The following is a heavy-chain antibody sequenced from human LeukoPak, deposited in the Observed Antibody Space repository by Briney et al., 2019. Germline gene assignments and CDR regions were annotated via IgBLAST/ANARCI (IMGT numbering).Heavy chain of an antibody. V-gene: IGHV3-73*01. Sequence: PGGSLRLSCGASGFTFSGSAMHWVRQASGKGQEWVGRIRSKANSYATAYAASVKGRFTISRDDSKNTAYLQMNSLKTEDTAEYYCTRAAPSLAVAGQPYYYYYMDVWGKGTTVTVSS. CDR2: IRSKANSYAT. D-gene: IGHD6-19*01. CDR3: TRAAPSLAVAGQPYYYYYMDV. J-gene: IGHJ6*03. CDR1: GFTFSGSA.